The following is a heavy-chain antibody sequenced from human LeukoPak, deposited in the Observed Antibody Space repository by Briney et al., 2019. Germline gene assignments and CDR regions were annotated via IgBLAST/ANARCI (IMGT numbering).Heavy chain of an antibody. D-gene: IGHD3-10*01. J-gene: IGHJ6*03. CDR1: GYTFTGYY. V-gene: IGHV1-2*06. Sequence: ASVKVSCKASGYTFTGYYMHWVRQAPGQGLEWMGRINPNSGGTNYAQKFQGRVTMTRDTSISTAYMELSRLRSDDTAVYYCARKKMVRGAASVGYYYYYMDVWGKGTMVTVSS. CDR2: INPNSGGT. CDR3: ARKKMVRGAASVGYYYYYMDV.